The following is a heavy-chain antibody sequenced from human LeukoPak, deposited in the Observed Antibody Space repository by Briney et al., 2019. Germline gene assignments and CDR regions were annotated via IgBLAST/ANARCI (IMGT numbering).Heavy chain of an antibody. J-gene: IGHJ4*02. D-gene: IGHD1-26*01. CDR3: ARESTALLRVGATTHFDF. CDR1: GFTFSSYG. Sequence: PGGSLRLSCAASGFTFSSYGMHWVRQAPGKGLEWVAVTWFDGSNKYYADSVKGRFTLSRDNSKNTLYLQMNSLRAEDTAVYYCARESTALLRVGATTHFDFWGQGTLVTVSS. CDR2: TWFDGSNK. V-gene: IGHV3-33*01.